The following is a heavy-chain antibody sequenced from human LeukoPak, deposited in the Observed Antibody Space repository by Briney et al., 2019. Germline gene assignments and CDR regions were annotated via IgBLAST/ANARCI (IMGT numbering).Heavy chain of an antibody. CDR3: ARDYEMGATFEDAFDI. CDR1: GGSISTYY. J-gene: IGHJ3*02. V-gene: IGHV4-4*07. D-gene: IGHD1-26*01. Sequence: ASETLSLTCTVSGGSISTYYWSWIRQPAGKGLEWIGRIYSSGSTNYNPSLKSRVTMSVDTSKNQFSLKLTSVTAADTAVYYCARDYEMGATFEDAFDIWGQGTMVTVSS. CDR2: IYSSGST.